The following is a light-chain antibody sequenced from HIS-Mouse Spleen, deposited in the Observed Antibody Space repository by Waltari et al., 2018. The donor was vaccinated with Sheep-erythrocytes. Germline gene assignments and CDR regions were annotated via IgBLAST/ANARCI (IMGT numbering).Light chain of an antibody. CDR3: CSYAGSYNHV. Sequence: QSALTQPRSVSGSPGQSVTISCTGTSSDVGGYNYVSWYQQHPGKAPKLMIDDVSKRHSGVPDRFSGSKSGNTASLTISGLQAEDDADYYCCSYAGSYNHVFATGTKVTVL. CDR1: SSDVGGYNY. CDR2: DVS. V-gene: IGLV2-11*01. J-gene: IGLJ1*01.